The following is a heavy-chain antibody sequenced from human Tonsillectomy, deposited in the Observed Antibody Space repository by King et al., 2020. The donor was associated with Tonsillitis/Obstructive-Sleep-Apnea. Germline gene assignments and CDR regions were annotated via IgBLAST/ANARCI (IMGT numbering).Heavy chain of an antibody. Sequence: ITLKESGPTLVKPTQTLTLTCTFSGFSLITRGVGVGWIRQPPGKALEWLALIYWDDDKRYSPFLKSRLTITKDTSKHQVVLTMTNMDPVDTATYYCAHRKGYDSTNALGAFDIWGQGTMVTVSS. CDR1: GFSLITRGVG. CDR3: AHRKGYDSTNALGAFDI. D-gene: IGHD3-22*01. V-gene: IGHV2-5*02. CDR2: IYWDDDK. J-gene: IGHJ3*02.